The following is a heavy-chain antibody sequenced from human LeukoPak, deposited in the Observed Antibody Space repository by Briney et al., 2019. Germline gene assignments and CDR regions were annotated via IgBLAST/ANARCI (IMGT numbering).Heavy chain of an antibody. CDR1: VFTFSSYG. Sequence: GGSLRLSCAASVFTFSSYGIHWVRQAPGKGLEWVAVISYDGSNKYYADSVKGRFTISRDNSKNTLSLQMNSLRAEDTAVYSCAKDHPDYGFDYWGQGTLVTVSS. V-gene: IGHV3-30*18. CDR2: ISYDGSNK. D-gene: IGHD4-17*01. CDR3: AKDHPDYGFDY. J-gene: IGHJ4*02.